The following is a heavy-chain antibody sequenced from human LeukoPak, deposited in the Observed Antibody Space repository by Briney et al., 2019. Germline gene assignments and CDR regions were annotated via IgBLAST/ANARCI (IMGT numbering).Heavy chain of an antibody. Sequence: GGSLRLSCAASGFTFSNYWLNWVRQAPGRGLEWVATINQNGGEKYYVGSVKGRFTISRDNAKDSLYLQMNSLRAEDTAIYYCARDEGTSGYDLLDYWGQGTLVTVSS. CDR1: GFTFSNYW. J-gene: IGHJ4*01. V-gene: IGHV3-7*01. CDR2: INQNGGEK. CDR3: ARDEGTSGYDLLDY. D-gene: IGHD5-12*01.